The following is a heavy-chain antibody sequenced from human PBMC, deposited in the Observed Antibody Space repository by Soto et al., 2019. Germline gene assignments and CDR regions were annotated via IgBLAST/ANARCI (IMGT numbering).Heavy chain of an antibody. V-gene: IGHV4-39*01. CDR1: GGSVSSSSYY. CDR2: VYYSGST. D-gene: IGHD6-13*01. Sequence: SETLSLTCTVSGGSVSSSSYYWGWVRQPPGKGLEWIGSVYYSGSTYYNPSLESRVTISVDKSKNQFSLKLMSLSAADTAVYYCARGLGSSWYLFAPWGQGTLVTVS. J-gene: IGHJ5*02. CDR3: ARGLGSSWYLFAP.